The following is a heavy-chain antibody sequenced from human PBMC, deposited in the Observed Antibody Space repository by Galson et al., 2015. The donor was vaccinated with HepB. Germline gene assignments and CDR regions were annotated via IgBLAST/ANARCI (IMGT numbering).Heavy chain of an antibody. Sequence: TLSLTCTVSGGSISSGGYYWSWIRQHPGKGLEWIGYIYYSGSTYYNPSLKSRVTISVDTSKNQFSLKLSSVTAADTAVYYCARDSLEEDRGVSWGQGTLVTVSS. CDR2: IYYSGST. D-gene: IGHD2-15*01. V-gene: IGHV4-31*03. J-gene: IGHJ5*02. CDR1: GGSISSGGYY. CDR3: ARDSLEEDRGVS.